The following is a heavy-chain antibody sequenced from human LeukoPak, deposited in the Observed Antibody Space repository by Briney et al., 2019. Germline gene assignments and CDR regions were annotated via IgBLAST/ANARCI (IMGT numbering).Heavy chain of an antibody. Sequence: GGSLRLSCAASGFIISSYWMTWVRQAPGKGLEWVAFIRYDGSNKYYADSVKGRFTISRDNSKNTLYLQMNSLRAEDTAVYYCAKDLDSSSWYYFDYWGQGTLVTVSS. J-gene: IGHJ4*02. CDR1: GFIISSYW. D-gene: IGHD6-13*01. V-gene: IGHV3-30*02. CDR2: IRYDGSNK. CDR3: AKDLDSSSWYYFDY.